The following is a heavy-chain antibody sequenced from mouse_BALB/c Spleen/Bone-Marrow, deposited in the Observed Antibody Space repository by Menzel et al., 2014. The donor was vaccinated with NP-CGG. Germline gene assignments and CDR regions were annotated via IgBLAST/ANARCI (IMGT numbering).Heavy chain of an antibody. CDR1: GYTFTRYT. D-gene: IGHD1-1*01. V-gene: IGHV1-4*01. J-gene: IGHJ4*01. CDR3: TIRYHAMDY. CDR2: INPSSAYT. Sequence: VQLQQSGAELARPGASVKMSCQASGYTFTRYTMHWEKQRPGQGLEWIGYINPSSAYTNYNQKFKDKATLTADKSSSTAYMQLSSLTSEDSAVYYCTIRYHAMDYWGQGTSVTVSS.